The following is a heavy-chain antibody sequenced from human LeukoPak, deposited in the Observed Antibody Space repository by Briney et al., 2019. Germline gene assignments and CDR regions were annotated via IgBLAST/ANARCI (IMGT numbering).Heavy chain of an antibody. D-gene: IGHD2-15*01. CDR2: IYYSGST. J-gene: IGHJ5*02. Sequence: LRLSCAASGFTFSSYSMNWVRQAPGKGLEWIGYIYYSGSTYYNPSLKSRVTISVDTSKNQFSLKLSSVTAADTAVYYCARIRRCSGGSCLQYNWFDPWGQGTLVTVSS. CDR3: ARIRRCSGGSCLQYNWFDP. CDR1: GFTFSSYS. V-gene: IGHV4-30-4*08.